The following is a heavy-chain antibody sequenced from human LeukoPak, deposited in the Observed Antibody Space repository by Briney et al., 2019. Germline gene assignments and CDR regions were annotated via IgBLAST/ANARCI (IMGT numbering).Heavy chain of an antibody. CDR3: AKDLAGVFPAAAGNGGDY. Sequence: PGGSLRLSCAASGFTLSNYGMHWVRQAPGKGLEWVAVISYDGSNKYYADSVKGRFTISRDNSKNTLYLQMNSLRAEDTAVYYCAKDLAGVFPAAAGNGGDYWGQGTLVTVSS. D-gene: IGHD6-13*01. J-gene: IGHJ4*02. CDR2: ISYDGSNK. V-gene: IGHV3-30*18. CDR1: GFTLSNYG.